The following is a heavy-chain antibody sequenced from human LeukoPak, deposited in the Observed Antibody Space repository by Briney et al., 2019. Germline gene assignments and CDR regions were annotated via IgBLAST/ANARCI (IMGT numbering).Heavy chain of an antibody. V-gene: IGHV4-59*01. D-gene: IGHD3-10*01. CDR1: GDSMTNYY. CDR3: AKTGPLMGRFFDY. CDR2: IHHSGTT. J-gene: IGHJ4*02. Sequence: SETLSLTCTVSGDSMTNYYWNWIRQPPGKGLEWIGYIHHSGTTNYNPSPKSRLTMSVDTSKNQFSLKLTSVSAADTAMYFCAKTGPLMGRFFDYWGQGIQVIVSS.